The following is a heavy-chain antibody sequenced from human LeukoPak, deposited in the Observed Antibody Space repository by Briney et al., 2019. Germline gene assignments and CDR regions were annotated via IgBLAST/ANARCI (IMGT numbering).Heavy chain of an antibody. Sequence: ASVKVSCKASGYTSTSYDINWVRQATGQGLEWMGWMNPNSGNTGYAQKFQGRVTITRNTSISTAYMELSSLRSEDTAVYYCARSRAALRAYAFDIWGQGTMVTVSS. J-gene: IGHJ3*02. CDR2: MNPNSGNT. CDR3: ARSRAALRAYAFDI. V-gene: IGHV1-8*03. CDR1: GYTSTSYD. D-gene: IGHD3-16*01.